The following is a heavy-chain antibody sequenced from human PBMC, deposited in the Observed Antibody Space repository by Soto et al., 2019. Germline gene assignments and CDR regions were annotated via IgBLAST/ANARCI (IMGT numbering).Heavy chain of an antibody. V-gene: IGHV4-39*01. CDR1: GGSITSGPYS. D-gene: IGHD1-1*01. J-gene: IGHJ6*02. Sequence: QLQLQESGPGLVKPSETLSLTCTVSGGSITSGPYSWGWIRQPPGEGLEWIGTFHYGEKTYYDPYLGSRVTISVDTSQTQFSLEVTSVTFTVSAVYYCSGLGGFCGRSNCNGYYAMDVWGQGTTVTVSS. CDR2: FHYGEKT. CDR3: SGLGGFCGRSNCNGYYAMDV.